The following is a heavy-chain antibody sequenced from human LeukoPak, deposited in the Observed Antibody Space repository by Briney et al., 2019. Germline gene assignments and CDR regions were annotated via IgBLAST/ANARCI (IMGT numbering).Heavy chain of an antibody. J-gene: IGHJ6*03. CDR3: AKGYSGSRYMDV. CDR2: IRYDGSNK. Sequence: GGSLRLSCAASGFTFSSYGMHWVRQAPGKGLEWVAFIRYDGSNKYYADSVKGRFTISRDNSKNTLYLQMNSLRAEDTAVHYCAKGYSGSRYMDVWGKGTTVTVSS. D-gene: IGHD3-10*01. CDR1: GFTFSSYG. V-gene: IGHV3-30*02.